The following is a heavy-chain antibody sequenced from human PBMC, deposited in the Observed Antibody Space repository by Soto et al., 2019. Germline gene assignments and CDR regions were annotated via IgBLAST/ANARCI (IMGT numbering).Heavy chain of an antibody. V-gene: IGHV3-23*01. CDR1: VFTFSDFA. D-gene: IGHD3-10*01. CDR2: LDGAGGST. CDR3: AAPRDEYGSGVSWFTYGMDI. J-gene: IGHJ6*02. Sequence: RWSLRLSCLASVFTFSDFAMTWFRHVPGRGLEWVASLDGAGGSTYYAESVRGRFSISRDNSQNTLFLQMKRLTVDDTAIYYCAAPRDEYGSGVSWFTYGMDIWGQGTTVTVSS.